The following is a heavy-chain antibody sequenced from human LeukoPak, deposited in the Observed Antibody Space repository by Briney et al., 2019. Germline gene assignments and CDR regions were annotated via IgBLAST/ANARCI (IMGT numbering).Heavy chain of an antibody. CDR1: GFTFSSYA. D-gene: IGHD5-24*01. CDR2: FSGSGGDT. V-gene: IGHV3-23*01. Sequence: GGSLRLSCAASGFTFSSYAMSWVRQAPGKGLERVSAFSGSGGDTYYADSVKGRFTISRDNSKNTLYLQMNSLRAEDTAVYYCAKSGYNRFDYWGQGTLVTVSS. CDR3: AKSGYNRFDY. J-gene: IGHJ4*02.